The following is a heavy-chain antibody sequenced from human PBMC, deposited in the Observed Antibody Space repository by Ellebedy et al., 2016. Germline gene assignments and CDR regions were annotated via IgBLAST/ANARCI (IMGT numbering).Heavy chain of an antibody. CDR3: ARQGYGGNRDFYY. V-gene: IGHV5-51*01. CDR1: GYTFTSYW. D-gene: IGHD4-23*01. CDR2: IYPADSDP. J-gene: IGHJ4*02. Sequence: GESLKISCKGSGYTFTSYWIGWVRQMPGTGLEWVGIIYPADSDPIYSQSSQGRVTISADKSITTAYLQWSSLKASATAMYYCARQGYGGNRDFYYWGQGTLVTVAS.